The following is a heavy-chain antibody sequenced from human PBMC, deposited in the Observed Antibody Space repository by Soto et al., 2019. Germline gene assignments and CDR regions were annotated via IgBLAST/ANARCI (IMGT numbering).Heavy chain of an antibody. CDR3: ARRYCSTTSCYSGFDY. D-gene: IGHD2-2*01. CDR1: GGSISSYY. V-gene: IGHV4-59*08. Sequence: SETLSLTCTVSGGSISSYYWSWIRQPPGKGLEWIGYIYYSGSTNYNPSLKSRVTISVDTSKNQFSLKLSSVTAADTAVYYCARRYCSTTSCYSGFDYWGQGTLVTVSS. CDR2: IYYSGST. J-gene: IGHJ4*02.